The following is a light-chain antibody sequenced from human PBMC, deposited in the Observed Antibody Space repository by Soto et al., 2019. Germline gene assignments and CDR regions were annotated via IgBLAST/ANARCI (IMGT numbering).Light chain of an antibody. CDR3: QQGYSAPFT. J-gene: IGKJ5*01. CDR1: QVISSY. Sequence: DIQLTQAPAFPSASAGDSGTMTCRASQVISSYLAWYQQKPGRAPKLLIYAASTLQSGVPSRFSGTGSGTDFTLSISSLQPTDFATYFCQQGYSAPFTFGQGTRLE. CDR2: AAS. V-gene: IGKV1-9*01.